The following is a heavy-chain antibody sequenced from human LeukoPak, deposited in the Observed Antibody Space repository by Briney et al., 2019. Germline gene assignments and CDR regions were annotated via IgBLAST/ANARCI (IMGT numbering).Heavy chain of an antibody. CDR3: ARERTMITFGGVIVTNRFDP. J-gene: IGHJ5*02. D-gene: IGHD3-16*02. CDR1: GGSISSYY. CDR2: IYYSGST. V-gene: IGHV4-59*12. Sequence: SETLSLTCTVSGGSISSYYWSWIRQPPGKGLEWIGYIYYSGSTNYNPSLKSRVTISVDTSKNQFSLKLSSVTAADTAVYYCARERTMITFGGVIVTNRFDPWGQGTLVTVSS.